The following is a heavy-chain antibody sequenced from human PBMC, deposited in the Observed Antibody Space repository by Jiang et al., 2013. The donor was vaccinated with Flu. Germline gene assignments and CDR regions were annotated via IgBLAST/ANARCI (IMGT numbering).Heavy chain of an antibody. CDR1: GGSISSYY. J-gene: IGHJ5*02. V-gene: IGHV4-4*07. CDR2: IYTSGST. Sequence: GSGLVKPSETLSLTCTVSGGSISSYYWSWIRQPAGKGLEWIGRIYTSGSTNYNPSLKSRVTMSVDTSKNQFSLKLSSVTAADTAVYYCARDSRTNNIRNWFDPWGQGTLVTVSS. CDR3: ARDSRTNNIRNWFDP. D-gene: IGHD1-14*01.